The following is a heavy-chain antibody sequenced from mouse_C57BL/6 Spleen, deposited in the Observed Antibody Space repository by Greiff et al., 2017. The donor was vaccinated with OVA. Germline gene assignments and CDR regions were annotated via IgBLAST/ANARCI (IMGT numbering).Heavy chain of an antibody. CDR3: ARDSSGLLFDY. CDR2: INPNNGGT. V-gene: IGHV1-26*01. Sequence: VQLQQSGPELVKPGASVKISCKASGYTFTDYYMNWVKQSHGKSLEWIGDINPNNGGTSYNQKFKGKATLTVDKSSSTAYMELRSLTSEDSAVYYCARDSSGLLFDYWGQGTTLTVSS. CDR1: GYTFTDYY. J-gene: IGHJ2*01. D-gene: IGHD3-2*02.